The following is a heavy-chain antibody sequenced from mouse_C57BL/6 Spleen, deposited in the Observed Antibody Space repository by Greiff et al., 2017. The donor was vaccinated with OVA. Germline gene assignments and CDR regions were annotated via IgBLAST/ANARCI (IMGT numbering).Heavy chain of an antibody. D-gene: IGHD1-1*01. CDR1: GYTFTSYW. Sequence: QVHVKQPGAELVKPGASVKLSCKASGYTFTSYWMHWVKQRPGRGLEWIGRIDPNSGGTKYNEKFKSKATLTVDKPSSTAYMQLSSLTSEDSAVYYCARDYYGSSPWYFDVWGTGTTVTVSS. V-gene: IGHV1-72*01. CDR3: ARDYYGSSPWYFDV. J-gene: IGHJ1*03. CDR2: IDPNSGGT.